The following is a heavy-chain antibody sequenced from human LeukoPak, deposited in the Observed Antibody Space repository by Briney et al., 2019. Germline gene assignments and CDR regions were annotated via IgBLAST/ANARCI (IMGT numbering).Heavy chain of an antibody. CDR1: GGTFSSYA. Sequence: ASVKVSCKASGGTFSSYAISWVRQAPGQGLEWMGGIIPIFATANYAQKFQGRVTITADESTSTAYMELSSLRSEDTAVYYCAKSPGGYLSSSWFYFDFWGQGTLVTVSS. CDR2: IIPIFATA. J-gene: IGHJ4*02. D-gene: IGHD6-13*01. V-gene: IGHV1-69*01. CDR3: AKSPGGYLSSSWFYFDF.